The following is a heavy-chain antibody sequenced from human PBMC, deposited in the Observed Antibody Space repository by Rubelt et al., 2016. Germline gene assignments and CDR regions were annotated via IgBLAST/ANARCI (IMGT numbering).Heavy chain of an antibody. CDR2: IIPLLDTP. CDR1: GGSFNSEA. V-gene: IGHV1-69*08. Sequence: QVQLVQSGAAVKKPGSSVRVSCKASGGSFNSEAISWVRQAPGQGHEWMGRIIPLLDTPSYAQKFQGRVTIGAEKWTTNAYMYLGSLRSEDTAIYYCARAGRYDNFDLWGQGTLVSVSS. D-gene: IGHD2-2*01. J-gene: IGHJ4*02. CDR3: ARAGRYDNFDL.